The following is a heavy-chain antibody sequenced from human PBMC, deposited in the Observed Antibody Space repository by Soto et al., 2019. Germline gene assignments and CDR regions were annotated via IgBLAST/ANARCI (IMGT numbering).Heavy chain of an antibody. J-gene: IGHJ6*02. D-gene: IGHD3-3*01. Sequence: QVQLVESGGGVVQPGRSLRLSCAASGFTFSSYAMHWVRQAPGKGLEWVAVISYDGSNKYYADSVKGRFTISRDNSKNTLYLQMNSLRAEDTAVDYCARETYYDFWSGPYSGMDVWGQGTTVSVSS. CDR3: ARETYYDFWSGPYSGMDV. CDR2: ISYDGSNK. CDR1: GFTFSSYA. V-gene: IGHV3-30-3*01.